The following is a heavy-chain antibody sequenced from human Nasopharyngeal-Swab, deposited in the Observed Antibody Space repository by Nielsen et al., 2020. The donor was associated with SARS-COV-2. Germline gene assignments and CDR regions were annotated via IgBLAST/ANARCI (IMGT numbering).Heavy chain of an antibody. Sequence: GGSLRLSCAASGFTFSSYSMNWVRQAPGTGLEWVSSISSSSSYIYYADSVKGRFTISRDNAKNSLYLQMNSLRAEDTAVYYCARDGTRSSSLLYWRDYYYYGMDVWGQGTTVTVSS. CDR1: GFTFSSYS. CDR2: ISSSSSYI. D-gene: IGHD6-6*01. CDR3: ARDGTRSSSLLYWRDYYYYGMDV. V-gene: IGHV3-21*01. J-gene: IGHJ6*02.